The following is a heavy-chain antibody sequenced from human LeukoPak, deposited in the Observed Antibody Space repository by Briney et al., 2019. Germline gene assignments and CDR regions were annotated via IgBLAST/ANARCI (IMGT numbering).Heavy chain of an antibody. CDR2: IYYSEST. J-gene: IGHJ4*02. CDR3: ARESTYYDTLTGYLRPRYFDY. D-gene: IGHD3-9*01. CDR1: GGSISSGDYY. V-gene: IGHV4-30-4*08. Sequence: PSETLSLTCTFSGGSISSGDYYWSWIRQPPGKGLEWIGYIYYSESTYYNPSLQSRVTISVDTSKNQFSLKLSSVTAADTAVYYCARESTYYDTLTGYLRPRYFDYWGQGTLVTVSS.